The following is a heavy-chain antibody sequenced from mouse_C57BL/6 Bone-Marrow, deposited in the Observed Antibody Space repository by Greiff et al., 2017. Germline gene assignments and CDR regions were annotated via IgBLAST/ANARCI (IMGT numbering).Heavy chain of an antibody. CDR1: GFNIKDDY. J-gene: IGHJ4*01. D-gene: IGHD2-3*01. CDR3: TTWWLLGYDMDD. CDR2: IDPENGDT. Sequence: EVQLQQSGAELVRPGASVKLSCTASGFNIKDDYMHWVKQRPEQGLEWIGWIDPENGDTEYASKFQGKATITADTSSNTAYLQLSSLTSEDTAVYYCTTWWLLGYDMDDWGQGTSVTVSS. V-gene: IGHV14-4*01.